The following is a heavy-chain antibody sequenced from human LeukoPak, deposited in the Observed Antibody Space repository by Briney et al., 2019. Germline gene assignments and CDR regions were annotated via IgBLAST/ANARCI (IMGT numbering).Heavy chain of an antibody. CDR2: IRFDGSNK. V-gene: IGHV3-30*02. J-gene: IGHJ4*02. Sequence: PGGSLRLSCAASGFTFSNYAMNWVRQAPGKGLEWVAFIRFDGSNKYYADSVKGRFTVSRDDSKNTLYLQMNSLRAEDTAVYYCAKGSGRFLEWSIDYWGQGTQVTVSS. D-gene: IGHD3-3*01. CDR3: AKGSGRFLEWSIDY. CDR1: GFTFSNYA.